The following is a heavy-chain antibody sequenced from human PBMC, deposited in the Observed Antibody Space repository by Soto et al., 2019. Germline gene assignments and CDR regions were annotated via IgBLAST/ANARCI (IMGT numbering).Heavy chain of an antibody. CDR1: GGSISSSSYY. J-gene: IGHJ6*03. V-gene: IGHV4-39*01. CDR3: ARQTYYYYYMDV. CDR2: IYYSGST. Sequence: SETLSLTCTVSGGSISSSSYYWGWIRQPPGKGLEWIGSIYYSGSTYYNPSLKSRVTISVDTSKNQFSLKLSSVTAADTAVYYCARQTYYYYYMDVWGKGTTVTV.